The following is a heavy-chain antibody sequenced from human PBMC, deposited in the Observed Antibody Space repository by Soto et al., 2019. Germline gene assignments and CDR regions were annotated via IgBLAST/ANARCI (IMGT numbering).Heavy chain of an antibody. J-gene: IGHJ6*03. V-gene: IGHV1-8*01. CDR3: AREGPRITGTTRQTLYYYYYMDV. Sequence: ASVKVSCKASGYTFTSYDINWVRQATGQGLEWMGWMNPNSGNTGYAQKFQGRVTMTRNTSISTAYMELSSLRSEDTAVYYCAREGPRITGTTRQTLYYYYYMDVWGKGTTVTVSS. D-gene: IGHD1-7*01. CDR2: MNPNSGNT. CDR1: GYTFTSYD.